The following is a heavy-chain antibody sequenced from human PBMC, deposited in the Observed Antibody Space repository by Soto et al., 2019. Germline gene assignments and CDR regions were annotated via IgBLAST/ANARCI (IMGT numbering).Heavy chain of an antibody. CDR3: ARDPEGDGYNPLFDY. CDR2: IIPIFGTA. J-gene: IGHJ4*02. Sequence: QVQLVESGGGVVQPGRSLRLSCAASGFTFSSYAISWVRQAPGQGLEWMGGIIPIFGTANYAQKFQGRVTITADESTSTAYMELGSLRSEDTAVYYCARDPEGDGYNPLFDYWGQGTLVTVSS. D-gene: IGHD5-12*01. CDR1: GFTFSSYA. V-gene: IGHV1-69*01.